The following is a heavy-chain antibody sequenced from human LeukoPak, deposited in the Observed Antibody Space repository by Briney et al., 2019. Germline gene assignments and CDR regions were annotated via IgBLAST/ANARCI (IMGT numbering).Heavy chain of an antibody. CDR1: GGTFSSYA. D-gene: IGHD3-10*01. Sequence: SVKVSCKASGGTFSSYAISWVRQAPGQGLEWMGGIIPIFGTANYAQKFQGRVTITADESTSTAYMELSSLRSEDTAVYYCAREGVRGVLEYFQHWGQGTLVTVSS. J-gene: IGHJ1*01. V-gene: IGHV1-69*13. CDR3: AREGVRGVLEYFQH. CDR2: IIPIFGTA.